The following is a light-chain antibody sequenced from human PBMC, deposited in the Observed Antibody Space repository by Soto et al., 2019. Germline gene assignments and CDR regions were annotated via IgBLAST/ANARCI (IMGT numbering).Light chain of an antibody. J-gene: IGKJ5*01. Sequence: EIVLTQSPATLSLSPGERATLSCRASQSVGNNLAWYQQKPGQAPGLLIYEASTRATGIPARFSGSGSGTDFTLTISSLEPEDFAVYYCQQRSNWPTFGQGTRLEIK. CDR1: QSVGNN. CDR3: QQRSNWPT. V-gene: IGKV3-11*01. CDR2: EAS.